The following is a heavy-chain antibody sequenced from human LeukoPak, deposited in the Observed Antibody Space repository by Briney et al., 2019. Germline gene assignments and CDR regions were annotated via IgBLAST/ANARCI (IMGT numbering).Heavy chain of an antibody. J-gene: IGHJ5*02. CDR1: GYTFTTYW. CDR3: ARVRSSGWPNWFDR. Sequence: GESLKISCKGSGYTFTTYWIGWVRQMPGKGLEWMGIVYPGDSDTRYSPSFQGQVTISVDKSISTAYLQWSSLKASDSAMYYCARVRSSGWPNWFDRWGQGTLVTVSS. V-gene: IGHV5-51*01. D-gene: IGHD6-19*01. CDR2: VYPGDSDT.